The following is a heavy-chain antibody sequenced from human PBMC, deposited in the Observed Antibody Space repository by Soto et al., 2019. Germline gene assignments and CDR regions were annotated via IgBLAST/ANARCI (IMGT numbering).Heavy chain of an antibody. J-gene: IGHJ4*02. V-gene: IGHV3-33*01. Sequence: GGSLRLSCAASGFTFSSYGMHWVRQAPGKGLEWVAVIWYDGSNKYYADSVKGRFTISRDNSKNTLYLQMNSLRAEDTAVYYCARDCSGGSCYEYYYWGQGTLVTVSS. CDR1: GFTFSSYG. CDR3: ARDCSGGSCYEYYY. D-gene: IGHD2-15*01. CDR2: IWYDGSNK.